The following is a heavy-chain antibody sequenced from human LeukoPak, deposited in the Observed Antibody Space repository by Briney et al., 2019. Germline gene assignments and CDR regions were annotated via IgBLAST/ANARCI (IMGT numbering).Heavy chain of an antibody. CDR2: IKSKTDGGTT. CDR3: TTDLSYDSSGYYYFDY. V-gene: IGHV3-15*01. Sequence: GGSLRLSCAASGFTFSNAWMSWVRQAPGKGLEWVGRIKSKTDGGTTDYAAPVKGRFTISRDDSKNTLYLQMNSLKTEDTAVYYCTTDLSYDSSGYYYFDYWGQGTLVTVSS. J-gene: IGHJ4*02. D-gene: IGHD3-22*01. CDR1: GFTFSNAW.